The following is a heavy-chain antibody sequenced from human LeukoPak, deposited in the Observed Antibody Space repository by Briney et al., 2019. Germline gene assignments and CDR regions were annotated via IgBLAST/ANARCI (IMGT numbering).Heavy chain of an antibody. Sequence: GASVKVSCKASGGTFSSYAISWVRQAPGQGLEWMGGIIPIFGTANYAQKFQGRVTITADKSTSTAYMELSSLRSEDTAVYYCARGPTVVPYNWFDPWGQGTLVTASS. CDR1: GGTFSSYA. CDR3: ARGPTVVPYNWFDP. J-gene: IGHJ5*02. CDR2: IIPIFGTA. D-gene: IGHD4-23*01. V-gene: IGHV1-69*06.